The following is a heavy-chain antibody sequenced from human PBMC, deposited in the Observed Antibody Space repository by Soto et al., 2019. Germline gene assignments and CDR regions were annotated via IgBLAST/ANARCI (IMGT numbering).Heavy chain of an antibody. V-gene: IGHV1-18*01. Sequence: QVQLVQSEDEVKKPGASVKVSCKASGYIFVNYGIAWVRQAPGQGLEWMGWISPYTGNTHSASKVQGRLTMTTDTSTSTAYMDLGSLRSDDTAVYYCVMVDNYVTPTPQDVWGQGTTVTVSS. D-gene: IGHD3-16*01. CDR3: VMVDNYVTPTPQDV. J-gene: IGHJ6*02. CDR1: GYIFVNYG. CDR2: ISPYTGNT.